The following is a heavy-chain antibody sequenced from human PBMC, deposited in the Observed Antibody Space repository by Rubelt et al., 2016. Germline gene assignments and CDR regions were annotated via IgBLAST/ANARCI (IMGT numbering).Heavy chain of an antibody. V-gene: IGHV4-34*01. CDR1: GGSFSGYY. CDR2: INHSGGT. J-gene: IGHJ4*02. D-gene: IGHD6-13*01. Sequence: QVQLQQWGAGLLKPSKTLSLTCAVYGGSFSGYYWSWIRQPPGKGLEWIGEINHSGGTNYNPSLTSRVTISVDTSKNQFSLKLSAVTAADTAVYYCARGQRYSIGPAVYWGQGTLVTVSS. CDR3: ARGQRYSIGPAVY.